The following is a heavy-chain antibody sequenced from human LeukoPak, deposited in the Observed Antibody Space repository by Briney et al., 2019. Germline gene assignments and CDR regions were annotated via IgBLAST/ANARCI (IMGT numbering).Heavy chain of an antibody. CDR1: GGSIDSYY. Sequence: SETLSLTCTVSGGSIDSYYWSWIRQPPGKGLEWIGYIYYSGSTNYNPSLKSRVTISVDTSKNQFSLRLTSVTAADTAVYYCARLDWSSWSFDLWGRGTLVTDSS. D-gene: IGHD3/OR15-3a*01. J-gene: IGHJ2*01. CDR3: ARLDWSSWSFDL. V-gene: IGHV4-59*08. CDR2: IYYSGST.